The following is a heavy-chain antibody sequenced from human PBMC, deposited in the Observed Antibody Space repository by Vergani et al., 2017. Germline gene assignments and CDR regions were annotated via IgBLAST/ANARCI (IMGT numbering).Heavy chain of an antibody. V-gene: IGHV3-74*01. CDR1: GFTFSSYW. Sequence: EVQLVESGGGLVQSGGSLRLSCAASGFTFSSYWMHWVGQAPGKGLVWVARLNSDGSIRNYADSVKGRFTISRDNAKNTLYLQMNSLRDEDTAIYYCARDMGRVGERTGNWGHGTLVTVSS. J-gene: IGHJ4*01. D-gene: IGHD1-26*01. CDR3: ARDMGRVGERTGN. CDR2: LNSDGSIR.